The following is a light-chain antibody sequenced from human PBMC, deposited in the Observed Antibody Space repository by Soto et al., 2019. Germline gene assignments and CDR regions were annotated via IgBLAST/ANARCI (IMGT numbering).Light chain of an antibody. V-gene: IGKV1-9*01. J-gene: IGKJ1*01. CDR2: LAS. CDR3: QQLDSNPPWT. Sequence: IQLTQSPSSLSASVGDTVTISCRASQTIDNYLAWYQQYPGRAPKPLIYLASTLQSGVPSRFSGSGSGTDFQLTISSLQPEYFATYYCQQLDSNPPWTFGQGTRVEIK. CDR1: QTIDNY.